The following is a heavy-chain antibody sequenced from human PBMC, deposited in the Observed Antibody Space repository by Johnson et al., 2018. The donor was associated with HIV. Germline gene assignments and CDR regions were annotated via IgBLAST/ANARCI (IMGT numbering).Heavy chain of an antibody. D-gene: IGHD2-15*01. CDR1: GFTFDDYG. CDR2: ISGSGGST. Sequence: VQLVESGGGVVRPGGSLRLSCAASGFTFDDYGMSWVRQAPGKGLEWVSAISGSGGSTYYADSVKGRFTISRDNSKNTLYLQMNSLRAEDTAVYYCARELGYCSGGSCHDAFDIWGQGTMVTVSS. V-gene: IGHV3-23*04. J-gene: IGHJ3*02. CDR3: ARELGYCSGGSCHDAFDI.